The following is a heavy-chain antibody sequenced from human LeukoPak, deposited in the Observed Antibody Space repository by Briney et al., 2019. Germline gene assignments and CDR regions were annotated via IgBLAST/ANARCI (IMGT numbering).Heavy chain of an antibody. V-gene: IGHV3-30*04. CDR3: AKSQGYSRSWYNY. CDR2: ISYDGSNK. D-gene: IGHD6-13*01. J-gene: IGHJ4*02. CDR1: GFTFSSYA. Sequence: GGSLRLSCAASGFTFSSYAMHWVRQAPGKGLEWVAVISYDGSNKYYADSVKGRFTISRDNSKDTLYLQMNSLRVEDTAVYYCAKSQGYSRSWYNYWGQGTLVTVSS.